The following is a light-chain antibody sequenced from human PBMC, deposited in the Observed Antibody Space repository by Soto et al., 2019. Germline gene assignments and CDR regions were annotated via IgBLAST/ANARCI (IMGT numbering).Light chain of an antibody. V-gene: IGLV2-14*01. CDR2: DVS. CDR3: DSYTSSSSYA. J-gene: IGLJ1*01. Sequence: QSALTHPASVSGSPGQSITISCTGTGSDVGAYRYVSWYQQHPGQAPKLIIYDVSNRPSGVSDRFSGSKSGNTASLTISGLQSEDEADYYCDSYTSSSSYAFGTGTKLTVL. CDR1: GSDVGAYRY.